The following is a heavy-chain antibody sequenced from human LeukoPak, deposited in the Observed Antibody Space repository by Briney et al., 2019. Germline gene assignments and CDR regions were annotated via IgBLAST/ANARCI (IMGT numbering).Heavy chain of an antibody. CDR1: GYTLTELS. Sequence: GASVKVSCKVSGYTLTELSMHWVRQAPGKGLEWMGGFDPEDGETIYAQKFQGRVTMTEDTSTDTAYMELSSLRSEDTAVYYCATALTRYSGSSPFDYWGQGTLVTVSS. D-gene: IGHD1-26*01. J-gene: IGHJ4*02. CDR2: FDPEDGET. V-gene: IGHV1-24*01. CDR3: ATALTRYSGSSPFDY.